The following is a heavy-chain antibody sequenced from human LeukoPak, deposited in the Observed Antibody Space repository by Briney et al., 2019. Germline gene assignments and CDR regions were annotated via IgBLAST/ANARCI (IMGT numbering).Heavy chain of an antibody. CDR3: ARRVVRGSNYRGEGFDY. J-gene: IGHJ4*02. Sequence: GASVKVSCKASGYTFTSYGISWVRQAPGQGLEWMGWISAYNGNTNYAQKLRGRVTMTTETSTSTACMELSSLRSDDTAVYYCARRVVRGSNYRGEGFDYWGQGTLVTVSS. CDR2: ISAYNGNT. CDR1: GYTFTSYG. D-gene: IGHD1-26*01. V-gene: IGHV1-18*01.